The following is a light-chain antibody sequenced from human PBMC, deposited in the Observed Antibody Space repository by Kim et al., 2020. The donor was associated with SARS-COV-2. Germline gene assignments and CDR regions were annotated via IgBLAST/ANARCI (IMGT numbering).Light chain of an antibody. CDR3: SSYTTSSTWV. CDR1: SSDIGGYKY. V-gene: IGLV2-14*03. J-gene: IGLJ3*02. Sequence: QSALTQPASLSGSPGQSITISCTGTSSDIGGYKYVSWFQQHPGKAPKLMIYDDTDRPSGVSSRFSASKSGNTASLTISGLQAEDEADYYCSSYTTSSTWVFGRGTQLTVL. CDR2: DDT.